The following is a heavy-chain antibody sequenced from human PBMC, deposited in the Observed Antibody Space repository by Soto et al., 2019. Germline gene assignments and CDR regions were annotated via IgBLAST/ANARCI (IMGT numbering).Heavy chain of an antibody. CDR1: GGTFSTYA. J-gene: IGHJ4*02. Sequence: QVQLVQSGAEVKKPESSVKVSCKAPGGTFSTYAISWVRQAPGQGLEWMGGIIPMFGTANYAQRFQDRVTITADESTNTVYMELSSLRSEDTAVYFCASGIQPWLRRISNGYSGWGQGTLVTVSS. D-gene: IGHD5-12*01. CDR2: IIPMFGTA. V-gene: IGHV1-69*12. CDR3: ASGIQPWLRRISNGYSG.